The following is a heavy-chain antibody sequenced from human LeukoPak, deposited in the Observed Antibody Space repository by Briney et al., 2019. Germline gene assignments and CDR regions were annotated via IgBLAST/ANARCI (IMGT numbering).Heavy chain of an antibody. CDR2: INHSGST. CDR3: ARVLSTGTTFDAFDI. D-gene: IGHD1-1*01. CDR1: GVSFSGYY. V-gene: IGHV4-34*01. Sequence: SSETLSLTCAVYGVSFSGYYWSWIRQPPGKGLEWIGEINHSGSTNYNPSLKSRVTISVDTSKNQFSLKLSSVTAADPAVYYCARVLSTGTTFDAFDIWGQGTMVTVSS. J-gene: IGHJ3*02.